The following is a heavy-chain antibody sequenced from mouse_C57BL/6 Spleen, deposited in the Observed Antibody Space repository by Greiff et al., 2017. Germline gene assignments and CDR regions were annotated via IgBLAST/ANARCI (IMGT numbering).Heavy chain of an antibody. Sequence: EVKLVESGGGLVQPGESLKLSCESNEYEFPSHDMSWVRKTPEKRLELVAAINSDGGSTYYPDTMERRFIISRDNTKKTLYLQMSSLKSEDTAMYYCTRENYGSSLFAYWGQGTLVTVSA. CDR3: TRENYGSSLFAY. D-gene: IGHD1-1*01. CDR2: INSDGGST. J-gene: IGHJ3*01. V-gene: IGHV5-2*03. CDR1: EYEFPSHD.